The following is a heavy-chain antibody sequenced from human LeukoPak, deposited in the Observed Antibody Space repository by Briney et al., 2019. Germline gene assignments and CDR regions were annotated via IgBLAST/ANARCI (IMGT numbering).Heavy chain of an antibody. CDR1: GFTFSSYA. Sequence: GGSLRLSCAASGFTFSSYAMSWVRQAPGKGLEWVSAISGSGGSTYYADSVKGRFTISRDNSKNTLYLQMNSLRTDDTAVYYCARTMAAATYDYWGQGTLVTVSS. CDR2: ISGSGGST. D-gene: IGHD3-10*01. V-gene: IGHV3-23*01. CDR3: ARTMAAATYDY. J-gene: IGHJ4*02.